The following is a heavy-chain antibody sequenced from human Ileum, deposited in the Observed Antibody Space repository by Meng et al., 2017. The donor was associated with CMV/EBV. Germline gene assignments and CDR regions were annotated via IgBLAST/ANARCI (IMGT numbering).Heavy chain of an antibody. CDR3: ARDAPAIIDY. Sequence: GSLRLSCAASGFTFSSYSMNWVRQAPGKGLEWVSSISGDSRCIYYADSLKGRFTISRDNAKNALYLQVNSLRAEDTAVYYCARDAPAIIDYWGQGTLVTVSS. D-gene: IGHD2-2*01. CDR1: GFTFSSYS. CDR2: ISGDSRCI. V-gene: IGHV3-21*01. J-gene: IGHJ4*02.